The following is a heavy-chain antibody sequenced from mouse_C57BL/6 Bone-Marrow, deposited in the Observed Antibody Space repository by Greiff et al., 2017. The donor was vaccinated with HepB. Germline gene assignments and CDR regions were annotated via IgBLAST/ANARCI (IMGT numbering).Heavy chain of an antibody. D-gene: IGHD2-1*01. CDR3: ARAFYYGKSHWYFDV. J-gene: IGHJ1*03. Sequence: DVKLVESEGGLVQPGRSMKLSCTASGFTFSDYYMAWVRQVPEKGLEWVANINYDGSSTYYLDSLKSRFIISRDNAKNILYLQMSSLKSEDTATYYCARAFYYGKSHWYFDVWGTGTTVTVSS. V-gene: IGHV5-16*01. CDR2: INYDGSST. CDR1: GFTFSDYY.